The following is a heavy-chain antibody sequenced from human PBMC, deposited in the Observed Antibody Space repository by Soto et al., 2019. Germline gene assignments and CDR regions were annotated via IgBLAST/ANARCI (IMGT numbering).Heavy chain of an antibody. CDR1: GFTFSSYA. Sequence: PEGSLRLSCAASGFTFSSYAMHWVRQAPGKGLEWVAVISYDGSNKYYADSVKGRFTISRDNSKNTLYLQMNSLRAEDTAVYYCARDGSPITMIVVVRYYFDYWGQGTLVTVSS. V-gene: IGHV3-30-3*01. D-gene: IGHD3-22*01. J-gene: IGHJ4*02. CDR2: ISYDGSNK. CDR3: ARDGSPITMIVVVRYYFDY.